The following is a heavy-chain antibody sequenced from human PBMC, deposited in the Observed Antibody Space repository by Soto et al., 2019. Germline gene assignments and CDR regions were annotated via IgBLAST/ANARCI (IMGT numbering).Heavy chain of an antibody. V-gene: IGHV3-23*01. J-gene: IGHJ4*02. Sequence: EVQLLESGGGLVQPGGSLRLSCAASGFTFSSYAMSWVRQAPGKGLEWVSAISGSGGSTYYADSVKGRFTISRDNSKNTLYLQMNSLRAEDTAVYYCAKRWSKRPSPLPFDYWGQGTLVTVCS. CDR3: AKRWSKRPSPLPFDY. CDR2: ISGSGGST. CDR1: GFTFSSYA. D-gene: IGHD2-8*02.